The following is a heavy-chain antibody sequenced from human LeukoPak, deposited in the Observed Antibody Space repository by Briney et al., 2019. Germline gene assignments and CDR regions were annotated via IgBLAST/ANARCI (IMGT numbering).Heavy chain of an antibody. V-gene: IGHV4-59*01. J-gene: IGHJ4*02. D-gene: IGHD3-10*01. CDR1: GGSISDYY. CDR2: IFYSGST. Sequence: PSETLSLTCTVSGGSISDYYWSWIRQPPGKGLEWIGYIFYSGSTNNNPSLKSRVTLSVDTSANLFSLRLRSVTAADTAVYYCARAYYYNSGPVFDSWGQGTLVTVSS. CDR3: ARAYYYNSGPVFDS.